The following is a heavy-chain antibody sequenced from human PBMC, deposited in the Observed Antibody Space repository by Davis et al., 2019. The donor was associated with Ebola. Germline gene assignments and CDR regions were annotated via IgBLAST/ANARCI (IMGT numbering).Heavy chain of an antibody. D-gene: IGHD1-14*01. CDR2: LWYDGNNK. CDR3: ARGATDINVFPFYYYHRDL. Sequence: GESLKTSCAAPGFTFTQFSNHGMHWVRQAPGKGLEWVAVLWYDGNNKEYAQFVKGRFIISRDESKTTVSLQMSSLRADDTAVYFCARGATDINVFPFYYYHRDLWGTGTTVTVSS. V-gene: IGHV3-33*08. CDR1: GFTFTQFSNHG. J-gene: IGHJ6*04.